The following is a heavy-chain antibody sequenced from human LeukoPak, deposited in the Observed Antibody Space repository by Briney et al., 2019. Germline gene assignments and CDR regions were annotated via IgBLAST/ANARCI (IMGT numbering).Heavy chain of an antibody. CDR3: ARSLIVGATAVDY. CDR1: GFTFSSYW. J-gene: IGHJ4*02. D-gene: IGHD1-26*01. CDR2: INSDGSST. V-gene: IGHV3-74*01. Sequence: PGGSLRLSCAASGFTFSSYWMHWVRQAPGKGLVWVSRINSDGSSTSYADSVKGRFTISRDNPKNTLYLQMNSLRAEDTAVYYCARSLIVGATAVDYWGQGTLVTVSS.